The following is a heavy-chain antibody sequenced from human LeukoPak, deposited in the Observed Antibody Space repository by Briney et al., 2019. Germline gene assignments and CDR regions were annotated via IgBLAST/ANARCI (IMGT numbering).Heavy chain of an antibody. D-gene: IGHD2-15*01. CDR3: ARYSRNLYCSGGSCFVAWFDP. CDR2: VDYSGST. CDR1: GDSISSRSYL. V-gene: IGHV4-39*01. J-gene: IGHJ5*02. Sequence: KPSEPLSLTCTVSGDSISSRSYLWGWLRQPPGKGLEWIGSVDYSGSTYYDPSLKSRVTISVDASKNQFSLRLSSVTAADTAVYYCARYSRNLYCSGGSCFVAWFDPWGQGTLVTVSS.